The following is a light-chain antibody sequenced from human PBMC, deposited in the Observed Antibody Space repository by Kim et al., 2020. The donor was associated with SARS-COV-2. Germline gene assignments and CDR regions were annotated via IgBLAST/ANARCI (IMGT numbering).Light chain of an antibody. J-gene: IGLJ2*01. Sequence: QSALTQPRSVSGSPGQSVTISCTGTNSNVGGYNYISWYQEHPGKAAKLMIYDVTKRPSGVPDRFSGSKSGNTASLTISGLQAEDEADYYCCSYAGSYVVFGGEAQLTVL. V-gene: IGLV2-11*01. CDR1: NSNVGGYNY. CDR3: CSYAGSYVV. CDR2: DVT.